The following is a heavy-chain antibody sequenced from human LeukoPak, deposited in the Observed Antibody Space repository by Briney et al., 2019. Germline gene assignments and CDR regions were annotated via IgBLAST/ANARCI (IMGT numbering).Heavy chain of an antibody. Sequence: SETLSLTCTVSGGSISSYYWSWIRQPPGKGLEWIGYIYYSGSTNYNPSLKSRVTISVDTSKNQFSLKLSSVTAADTAVYYCARGEWLRYFYFDYWGQGTLVTVSS. CDR1: GGSISSYY. CDR2: IYYSGST. D-gene: IGHD5-12*01. V-gene: IGHV4-59*01. CDR3: ARGEWLRYFYFDY. J-gene: IGHJ4*02.